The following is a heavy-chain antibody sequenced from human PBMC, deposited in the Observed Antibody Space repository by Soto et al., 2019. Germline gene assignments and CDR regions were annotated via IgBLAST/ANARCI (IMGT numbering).Heavy chain of an antibody. CDR1: GYHFTAYY. D-gene: IGHD3-22*01. CDR2: VSTNNGDT. CDR3: ARYLNPDSSAYYSFAF. J-gene: IGHJ4*01. Sequence: ASVKVSCKASGYHFTAYYLAWLRQAPGQRPEWMGWVSTNNGDTNYAEKFQGRVTMTRDKSTTTTYMELSSLRSDDTAVYYCARYLNPDSSAYYSFAFWGQGTMVTVSS. V-gene: IGHV1-18*01.